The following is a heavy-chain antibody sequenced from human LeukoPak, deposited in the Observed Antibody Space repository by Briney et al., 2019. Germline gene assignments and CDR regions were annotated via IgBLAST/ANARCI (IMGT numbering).Heavy chain of an antibody. Sequence: SETLSITCTVSGGSISSSSYYWGWIRQPPGKGLEWIGSIYYSGSTYYNPSLKSRVTISVDTSKNQFSLKLSSVTAADTAVYYCARPGYSSGWYEVDYWGQGTLVTVSS. CDR1: GGSISSSSYY. V-gene: IGHV4-39*01. CDR3: ARPGYSSGWYEVDY. J-gene: IGHJ4*02. D-gene: IGHD6-19*01. CDR2: IYYSGST.